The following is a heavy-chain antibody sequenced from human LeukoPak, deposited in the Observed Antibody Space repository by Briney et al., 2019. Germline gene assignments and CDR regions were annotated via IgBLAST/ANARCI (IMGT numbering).Heavy chain of an antibody. Sequence: ASVKVSCKASGYTFSNYYMHWVRQAPGQGLEWMGIINPSGGSTSYAQKFQGRVTMTRDTSTSTVYMELSSLRSEDTAVYYCARDNWNYGWFDPWGQGTLVTVSS. D-gene: IGHD1-7*01. CDR3: ARDNWNYGWFDP. J-gene: IGHJ5*02. CDR2: INPSGGST. CDR1: GYTFSNYY. V-gene: IGHV1-46*01.